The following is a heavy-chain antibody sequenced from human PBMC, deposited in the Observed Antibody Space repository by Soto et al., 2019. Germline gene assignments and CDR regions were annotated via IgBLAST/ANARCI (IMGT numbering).Heavy chain of an antibody. CDR3: ARDATAYSGRQSGVIPGGPVGAGFEP. V-gene: IGHV3-20*01. Sequence: EVQLVESGGGVVRPGGSLRLSCAASGFNFVDYDMTWVRQAPGKGLEWVSGFEWHGGEARCADSVKGRFTISRDNAKTSLHLQMSSLSADDTAFHHSARDATAYSGRQSGVIPGGPVGAGFEPWGQG. D-gene: IGHD1-26*01. CDR1: GFNFVDYD. CDR2: FEWHGGEA. J-gene: IGHJ5*02.